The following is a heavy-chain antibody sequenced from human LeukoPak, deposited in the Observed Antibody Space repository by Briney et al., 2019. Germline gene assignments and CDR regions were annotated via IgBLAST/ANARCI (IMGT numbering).Heavy chain of an antibody. CDR3: AKKYSTGLDP. V-gene: IGHV3-30*04. CDR2: ISYDVSNK. CDR1: GFTFSIYP. Sequence: GKSLRLSCAASGFTFSIYPMHWGRQAPGKGLEWVAVISYDVSNKYYADSVKGRFTISRDNSKNTLSLQMNSLRGEDTALYYCAKKYSTGLDPWGQGTLVTVSS. J-gene: IGHJ5*02. D-gene: IGHD1-26*01.